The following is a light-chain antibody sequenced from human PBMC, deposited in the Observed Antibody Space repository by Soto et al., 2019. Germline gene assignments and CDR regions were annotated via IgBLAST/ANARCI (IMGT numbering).Light chain of an antibody. V-gene: IGKV3-15*01. CDR2: GTS. CDR1: QSVSNN. Sequence: EIVMTQSPATLSVSPGERATLSCRASQSVSNNLAWYQQKPGQAPRLLIYGTSTRATGIPARFSGSGSGTEFTLTISSLQYEDFAVYYCQQYTNWPPITFGQGTPLEIK. J-gene: IGKJ5*01. CDR3: QQYTNWPPIT.